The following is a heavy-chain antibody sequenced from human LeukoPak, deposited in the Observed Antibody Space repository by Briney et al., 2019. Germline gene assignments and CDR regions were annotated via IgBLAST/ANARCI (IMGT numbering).Heavy chain of an antibody. V-gene: IGHV3-23*01. D-gene: IGHD1-1*01. CDR2: ISSTGDST. Sequence: GGSLRLSCAASGFTFNFYPMTWVRQAPGKGLEWVSGISSTGDSTYYADSVKGRFTISRDNSKNTLYLQMNSLRAEDTAVYYCAKVWRGNYYDYWGQGTLVTVSS. CDR1: GFTFNFYP. J-gene: IGHJ4*02. CDR3: AKVWRGNYYDY.